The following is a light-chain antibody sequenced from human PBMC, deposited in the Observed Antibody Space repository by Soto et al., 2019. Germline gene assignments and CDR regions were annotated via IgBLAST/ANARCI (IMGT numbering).Light chain of an antibody. CDR3: QQYHNWPRT. Sequence: EIVMTQSPATLSVSPGERATLSCRASQSVSSNLAWYQQKPGQAPRLLMYGASTRATGIPARFSGSGSGTEFTLTISSLQSEDFTVYYCQQYHNWPRTFGPGTKVDIE. CDR2: GAS. J-gene: IGKJ3*01. V-gene: IGKV3-15*01. CDR1: QSVSSN.